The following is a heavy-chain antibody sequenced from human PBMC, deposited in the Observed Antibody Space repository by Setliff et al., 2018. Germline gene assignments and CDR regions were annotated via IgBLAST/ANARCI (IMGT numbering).Heavy chain of an antibody. D-gene: IGHD3-9*01. CDR1: GGSISSSSYY. CDR2: IYYSGST. J-gene: IGHJ4*02. V-gene: IGHV4-39*07. Sequence: TLSLTCTVSGGSISSSSYYWGWIRQPSGKGLEWIGSIYYSGSTYYNPSLKSRVTISVDTSKNQFSLKLSSVTAADTAVYYCARTLYDYDILTGPGYYFDYWGQGTLVTVSS. CDR3: ARTLYDYDILTGPGYYFDY.